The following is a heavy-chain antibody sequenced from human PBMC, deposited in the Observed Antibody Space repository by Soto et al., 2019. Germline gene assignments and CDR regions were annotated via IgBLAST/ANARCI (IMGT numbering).Heavy chain of an antibody. Sequence: GGSLRLSCVTSGFAFSVYDMHWVRQVTGKGLEWVSGIGSAGDTYYSGSVKGRFTISRENAKNSFYLQMNSLRAEDTAVYYCARGWWSAAAGRGIDYWGQGTLVTVSS. CDR1: GFAFSVYD. J-gene: IGHJ4*02. V-gene: IGHV3-13*01. CDR3: ARGWWSAAAGRGIDY. D-gene: IGHD6-13*01. CDR2: IGSAGDT.